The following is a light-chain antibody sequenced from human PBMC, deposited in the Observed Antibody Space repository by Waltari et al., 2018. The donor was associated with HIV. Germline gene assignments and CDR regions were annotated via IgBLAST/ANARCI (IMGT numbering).Light chain of an antibody. J-gene: IGLJ1*01. CDR2: DVN. Sequence: QSALTQPASVSGSLGQSINISCSGLSSDLGHSHFVSWYQQHPDTVPRVIIYDVNNRPPGVSRRFSGSKSGATASLTISGLQAEDEAVYYCASHSTYTLLYVFGSGTELTVL. CDR1: SSDLGHSHF. V-gene: IGLV2-14*03. CDR3: ASHSTYTLLYV.